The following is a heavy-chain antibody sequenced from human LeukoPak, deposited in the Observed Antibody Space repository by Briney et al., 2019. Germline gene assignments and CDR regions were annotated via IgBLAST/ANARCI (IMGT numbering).Heavy chain of an antibody. D-gene: IGHD2-15*01. CDR1: GYTLTELS. J-gene: IGHJ3*02. CDR2: FDPEDGET. CDR3: ATAIVVVVASTAAFDI. V-gene: IGHV1-24*01. Sequence: ASVKVSCKVSGYTLTELSMHWVRQAPGKGLEWTGGFDPEDGETIYAQKFQGRVTMTEDTSTDTAYMELTSLRSEDTAVYYCATAIVVVVASTAAFDIWGQGTMVTVSS.